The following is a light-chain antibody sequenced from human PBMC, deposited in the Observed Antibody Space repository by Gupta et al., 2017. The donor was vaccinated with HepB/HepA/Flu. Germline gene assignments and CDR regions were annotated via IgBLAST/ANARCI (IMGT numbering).Light chain of an antibody. V-gene: IGKV1-27*01. CDR3: HKSNRDPIT. CDR2: AAS. Sequence: DIPMPQSPSSLSASVGERVTITCRASQGISKYLAWYQQKPGKVPKLLIYAASTLQSGVPARFSGSGSGTEFTLTISSLEPEDFATYYCHKSNRDPITFGRGTQLEIK. CDR1: QGISKY. J-gene: IGKJ5*01.